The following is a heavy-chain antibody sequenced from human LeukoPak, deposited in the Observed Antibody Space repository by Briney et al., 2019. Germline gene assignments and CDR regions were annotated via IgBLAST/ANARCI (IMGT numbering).Heavy chain of an antibody. V-gene: IGHV3-30*02. CDR2: IRYDGSNK. J-gene: IGHJ4*02. Sequence: GGSLRLSCAASGFTFSSYGMHWVRQAPGKGLEWVAFIRYDGSNKYYADSVKGRFTISRDNSKNTLYLQMNSLRAEDTAVYYCAKQWSQAGQPMGHFDYWGQGTLVTVSS. CDR1: GFTFSSYG. D-gene: IGHD3-3*01. CDR3: AKQWSQAGQPMGHFDY.